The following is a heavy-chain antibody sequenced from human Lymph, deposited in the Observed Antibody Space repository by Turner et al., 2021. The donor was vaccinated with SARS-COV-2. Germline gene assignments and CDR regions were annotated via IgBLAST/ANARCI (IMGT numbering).Heavy chain of an antibody. D-gene: IGHD2-15*01. CDR1: GGSISSSNW. CDR2: IHQSGNT. Sequence: QVQLQESGPGLVKPSGTLSLTCAVSGGSISSSNWWSWVRQPPGKGLEWIGEIHQSGNTNYNPSLKSRVTISVDKSKNQFSLKLSSVTAADTALYYCATKDCSGGSCSYFDYWGQGTLVTVSS. CDR3: ATKDCSGGSCSYFDY. V-gene: IGHV4-4*02. J-gene: IGHJ4*02.